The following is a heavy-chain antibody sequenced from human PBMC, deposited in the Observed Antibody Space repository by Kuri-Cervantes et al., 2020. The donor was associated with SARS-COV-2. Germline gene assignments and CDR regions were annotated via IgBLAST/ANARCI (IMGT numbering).Heavy chain of an antibody. D-gene: IGHD4-17*01. Sequence: GGSLRLSCAASGFTFSSYGMHWVRQAPGKGLEWVAFIRYDGSNKYYADSVKGRFTISRNNSKNTLYLQMNSLRAEDTAVYYCAKSGYGDYLYFDYWGQGTLVTVSS. V-gene: IGHV3-30*02. J-gene: IGHJ4*02. CDR2: IRYDGSNK. CDR1: GFTFSSYG. CDR3: AKSGYGDYLYFDY.